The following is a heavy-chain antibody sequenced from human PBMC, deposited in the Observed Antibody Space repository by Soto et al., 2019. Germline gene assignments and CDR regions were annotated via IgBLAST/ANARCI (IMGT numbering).Heavy chain of an antibody. J-gene: IGHJ4*02. CDR1: GFTFSSYG. Sequence: ESGGGVVQPGRSLRLSCAASGFTFSSYGMHWVRQAPGKGLEWVAVIWYDGSNKYYADSVKGRFTISRDNSKNTLYLQMNSLRAEDTAVYYCARVRGAATVTYFDYWGQGTLVTVSS. V-gene: IGHV3-33*01. CDR3: ARVRGAATVTYFDY. CDR2: IWYDGSNK. D-gene: IGHD4-17*01.